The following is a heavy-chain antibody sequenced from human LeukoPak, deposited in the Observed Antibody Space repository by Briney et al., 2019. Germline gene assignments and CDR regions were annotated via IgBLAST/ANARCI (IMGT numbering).Heavy chain of an antibody. CDR3: GRNTFSYYDFLIVYSDYYGMDV. CDR1: GYTFTSYA. D-gene: IGHD3-3*01. Sequence: PGGSLRLSCAASGYTFTSYAMNWVRQAPGQGLEWMGWINTNTGNPTYAQGFTGRFVFSLDTSVSTAYLQISSLKAEDTAVYYCGRNTFSYYDFLIVYSDYYGMDVWGQGPTAPVSS. CDR2: INTNTGNP. J-gene: IGHJ6*02. V-gene: IGHV7-4-1*02.